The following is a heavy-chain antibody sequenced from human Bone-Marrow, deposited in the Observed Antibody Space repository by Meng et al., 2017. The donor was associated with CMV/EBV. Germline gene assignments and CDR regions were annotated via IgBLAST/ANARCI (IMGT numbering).Heavy chain of an antibody. CDR1: GFTFSSYW. Sequence: GGSLRLSCAASGFTFSSYWMHWVRQAPGKGLVWVSRIRSDGSATNYADSVKGRFTISRDNAKNTLFLQMNSLRAEDTAVYYCARGPPLYCSSASCWLVYWGRGQLVNVSS. CDR3: ARGPPLYCSSASCWLVY. CDR2: IRSDGSAT. D-gene: IGHD2-2*01. J-gene: IGHJ4*02. V-gene: IGHV3-74*01.